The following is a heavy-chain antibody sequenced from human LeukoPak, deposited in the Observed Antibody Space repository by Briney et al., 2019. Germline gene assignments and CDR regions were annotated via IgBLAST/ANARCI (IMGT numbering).Heavy chain of an antibody. Sequence: KSSETLSLTCTVSGGSISSYDWSWIRQPAGKGLEWIGRIYNSGSTNYNPSLKSRVTMSVDTSKNQFSLKLSSVTAADTAVYYCARDPPRAPHYYYYMDVWGKGTTVTVSS. V-gene: IGHV4-4*07. CDR1: GGSISSYD. J-gene: IGHJ6*03. CDR2: IYNSGST. CDR3: ARDPPRAPHYYYYMDV.